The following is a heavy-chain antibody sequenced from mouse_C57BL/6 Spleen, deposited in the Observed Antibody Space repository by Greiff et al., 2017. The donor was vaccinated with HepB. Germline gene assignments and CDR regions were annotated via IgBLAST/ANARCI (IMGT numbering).Heavy chain of an antibody. CDR1: GYTFTTYP. Sequence: VQRVESGAELVKPGASVKMSCTASGYTFTTYPIEWVKQNHGKSLEWIGNFHPYNDDTKYNEKFKGKATLTVEKSSSTVYLELSRLTSDDSAVYYDARRAHYYYGSSFYFDYWGQGTTLTVSS. V-gene: IGHV1-47*01. CDR2: FHPYNDDT. J-gene: IGHJ2*01. CDR3: ARRAHYYYGSSFYFDY. D-gene: IGHD1-1*01.